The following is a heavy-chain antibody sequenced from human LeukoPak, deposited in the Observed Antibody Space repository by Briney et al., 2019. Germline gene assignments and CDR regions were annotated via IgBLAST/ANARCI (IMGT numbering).Heavy chain of an antibody. CDR3: AKDRGDYTDWFDP. CDR2: IYSGGST. J-gene: IGHJ5*02. V-gene: IGHV3-53*05. Sequence: GGSLRLSCAASGFTVSSNYMSWVRQAPGKGLEWVSVIYSGGSTYYADSVKGRFTISRDNSKNTLYLQMNSLRTEDTAMYYCAKDRGDYTDWFDPWGQGTLVTVSS. D-gene: IGHD4-17*01. CDR1: GFTVSSNY.